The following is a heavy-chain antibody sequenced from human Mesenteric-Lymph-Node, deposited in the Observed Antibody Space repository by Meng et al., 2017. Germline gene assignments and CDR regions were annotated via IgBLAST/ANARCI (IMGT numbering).Heavy chain of an antibody. V-gene: IGHV3-33*08. CDR3: ASGHFNGDWAFDY. Sequence: QLLVVGSVWGLAQPLSSLLPSWVASLFTFWSYVMHWLSQAPGKGLAWVAVIWSDGSNKYYADSVKGRFTISRDNSKNTLYLQMNSLRAEDTAVYYCASGHFNGDWAFDYWGQGTLVTVSS. CDR1: LFTFWSYV. D-gene: IGHD3-9*01. CDR2: IWSDGSNK. J-gene: IGHJ4*02.